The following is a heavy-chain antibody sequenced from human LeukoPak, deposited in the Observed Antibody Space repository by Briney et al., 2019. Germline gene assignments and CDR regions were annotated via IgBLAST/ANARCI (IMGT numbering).Heavy chain of an antibody. CDR1: GGTFSSYA. J-gene: IGHJ4*02. Sequence: ASVKVSCKASGGTFSSYAISWVRQAPGQGLEWMGWISAYSGDTNYAQKFQGRVTITADESTSTAYMELSSLRSEDTAVYYCARDRDWAGYSYGFYYWGQGTLVTVSS. D-gene: IGHD5-18*01. V-gene: IGHV1-69*13. CDR2: ISAYSGDT. CDR3: ARDRDWAGYSYGFYY.